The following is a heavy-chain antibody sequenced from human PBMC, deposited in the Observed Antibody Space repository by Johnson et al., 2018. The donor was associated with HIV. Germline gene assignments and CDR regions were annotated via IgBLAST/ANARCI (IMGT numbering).Heavy chain of an antibody. CDR1: GFTFSNYD. Sequence: VQLVESGGGLVQPGGSLRLSCAASGFTFSNYDFHWVRQATGKGLEWVSAINTAGDTFYPGSVKGRFTISRDNAKNSFYLQMNSLTVGDTAMYYCARDPGGMEWPFDLWGQVTMVTVAS. V-gene: IGHV3-13*01. D-gene: IGHD3-3*01. CDR3: ARDPGGMEWPFDL. J-gene: IGHJ3*01. CDR2: INTAGDT.